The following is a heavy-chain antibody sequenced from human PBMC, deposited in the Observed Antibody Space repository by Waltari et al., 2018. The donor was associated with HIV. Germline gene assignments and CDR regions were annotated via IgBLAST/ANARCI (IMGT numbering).Heavy chain of an antibody. CDR1: GFTFSSYA. Sequence: EVQLLESGGGLVQPGGSLRLSCAASGFTFSSYAMSWVRQAPGKGVEWVSAISGIGGSTYYAYSVKGRFTISRDNSKNTLYLQMNSLRAEDTAVYYCANKQYGSGMGYWGQGTLVTVSS. J-gene: IGHJ4*02. CDR2: ISGIGGST. V-gene: IGHV3-23*01. CDR3: ANKQYGSGMGY. D-gene: IGHD3-10*01.